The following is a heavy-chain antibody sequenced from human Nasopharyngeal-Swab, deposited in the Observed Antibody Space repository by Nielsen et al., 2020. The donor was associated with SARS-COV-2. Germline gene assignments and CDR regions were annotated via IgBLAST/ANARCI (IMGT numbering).Heavy chain of an antibody. V-gene: IGHV3-30*03. Sequence: GGSLRLSCAASGFSFRSYGMHWVRQAPGKGLARVAVISYDGSNKDYADSVKGRFTISRDNSKNTLYLQTNSLRADDTAVYYCARGTIFGVVKRGPWDYYGMDVWGQGTTVTVSS. J-gene: IGHJ6*02. CDR2: ISYDGSNK. D-gene: IGHD3-3*01. CDR3: ARGTIFGVVKRGPWDYYGMDV. CDR1: GFSFRSYG.